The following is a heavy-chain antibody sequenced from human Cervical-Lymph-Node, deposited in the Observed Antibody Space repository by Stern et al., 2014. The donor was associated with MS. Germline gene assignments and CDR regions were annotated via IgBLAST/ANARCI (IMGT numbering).Heavy chain of an antibody. CDR1: GFTFSSYA. V-gene: IGHV3-23*04. CDR2: ISGSDGST. J-gene: IGHJ4*02. D-gene: IGHD6-19*01. Sequence: EVQLVESGGTLVQHGGSLRLSCAASGFTFSSYAMSSVRQAPGKGLEWGSVISGSDGSTFYADSVKGRFTISRDNSKNTLFLQMNSLRAEDTAVYYCAKVYGSGPFDYWGQGTLVTVSS. CDR3: AKVYGSGPFDY.